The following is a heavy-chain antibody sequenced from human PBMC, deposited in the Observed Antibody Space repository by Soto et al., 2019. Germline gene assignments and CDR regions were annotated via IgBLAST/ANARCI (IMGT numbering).Heavy chain of an antibody. J-gene: IGHJ4*02. Sequence: QLQLQESGPGLVKPSETLSLTCTVSGGSISSSSYYWGWIRQPPGKGLEWIGSIYYSGSTYYNPSLTRRVTISLATSKNQFSLKLSSVTAADTAVYYCARHAAVAGTVFGYWGQGTLVTVSS. D-gene: IGHD6-19*01. CDR2: IYYSGST. CDR3: ARHAAVAGTVFGY. CDR1: GGSISSSSYY. V-gene: IGHV4-39*01.